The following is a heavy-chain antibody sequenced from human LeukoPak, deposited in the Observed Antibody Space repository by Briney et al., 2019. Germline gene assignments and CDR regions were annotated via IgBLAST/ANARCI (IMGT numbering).Heavy chain of an antibody. V-gene: IGHV1-18*01. CDR2: ISAYNGNT. Sequence: ASVKVSCKASGYTFTSYGISWVRQAPGQGLEWMGWISAYNGNTNYAQKLQGRVTMTTDTSTSTAYMELSSLRSEDTAVYYCAREQGHYDSSGYYSYWGQGTLVTVSS. J-gene: IGHJ4*02. CDR3: AREQGHYDSSGYYSY. D-gene: IGHD3-22*01. CDR1: GYTFTSYG.